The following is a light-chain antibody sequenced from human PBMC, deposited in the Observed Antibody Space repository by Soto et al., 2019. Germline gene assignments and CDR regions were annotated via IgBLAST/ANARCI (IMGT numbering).Light chain of an antibody. J-gene: IGKJ1*01. Sequence: DIQMTQSPSSLSASVVDRVTITCRASQSITRYLNWYQPRPGKAPKLLIYAASSLHNGVPSRFSGSGSRTDFTLTISSLQPEDFATYSCQQSYNSPQTFGQGPKVDI. V-gene: IGKV1-39*01. CDR1: QSITRY. CDR2: AAS. CDR3: QQSYNSPQT.